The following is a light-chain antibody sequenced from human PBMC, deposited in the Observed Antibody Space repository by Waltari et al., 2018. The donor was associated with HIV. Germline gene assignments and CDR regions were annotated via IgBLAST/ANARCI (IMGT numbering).Light chain of an antibody. V-gene: IGLV1-44*01. CDR3: AAWDDSLKGGA. CDR2: SNK. Sequence: QSVLTQPPSASGTPGQRVTISCSASSSNIGRNTVHWYRQLPGTAPKLLIYSNKQRPSGVPDRFSGSTAGTSASLVISGLQSEDEADYYCAAWDDSLKGGAFGTGTKVTVL. J-gene: IGLJ1*01. CDR1: SSNIGRNT.